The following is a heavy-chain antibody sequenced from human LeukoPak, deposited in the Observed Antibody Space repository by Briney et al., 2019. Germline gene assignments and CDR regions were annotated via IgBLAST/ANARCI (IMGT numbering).Heavy chain of an antibody. V-gene: IGHV4-59*01. CDR1: GDSFSSYH. Sequence: SETLSLTCTVSGDSFSSYHWSWLRQPPGKGLEWIGYISSRGSTSYNRSLKSRVTISVDTSKNQFSLKLNSVTAADTAVYYCARVGRGDHTWGSYSCDHWGQGTLVFVSS. D-gene: IGHD3-16*01. J-gene: IGHJ4*02. CDR3: ARVGRGDHTWGSYSCDH. CDR2: ISSRGST.